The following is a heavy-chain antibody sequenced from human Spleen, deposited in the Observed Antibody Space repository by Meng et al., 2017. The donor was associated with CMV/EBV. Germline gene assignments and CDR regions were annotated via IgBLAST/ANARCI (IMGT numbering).Heavy chain of an antibody. D-gene: IGHD1-26*01. J-gene: IGHJ4*02. CDR1: GFTFSPYA. Sequence: SGFTFSPYAMSWVRQAPGKGLGWLSVIYSGSTNTYYADSVQGRFTISRDNSKNTVYLQMNSLRAEDTAVYYCAKHQGSGTYYNYLDYWGQGTLVTVSS. CDR2: IYSGSTNT. CDR3: AKHQGSGTYYNYLDY. V-gene: IGHV3-23*03.